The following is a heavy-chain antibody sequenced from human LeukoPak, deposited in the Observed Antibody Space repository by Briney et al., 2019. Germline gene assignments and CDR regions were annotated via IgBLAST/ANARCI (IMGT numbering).Heavy chain of an antibody. CDR1: GGSFSGYY. Sequence: SETLSLTCAVYGGSFSGYYWSWIRQPPGKGLEWIGEINHSGSTNYNPSLTSRVTISVDTSKNQFSLKLSSVTAADTAVYYCARGGRRYYGSGSQGPFDYWGQGTLVTVSS. CDR3: ARGGRRYYGSGSQGPFDY. CDR2: INHSGST. J-gene: IGHJ4*02. D-gene: IGHD3-10*01. V-gene: IGHV4-34*01.